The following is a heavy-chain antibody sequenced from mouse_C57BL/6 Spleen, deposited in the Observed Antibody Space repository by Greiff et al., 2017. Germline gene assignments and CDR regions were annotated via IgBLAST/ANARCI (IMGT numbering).Heavy chain of an antibody. J-gene: IGHJ4*01. D-gene: IGHD2-2*01. CDR3: ARTRLYYYAMDY. CDR2: IYPGDGDT. V-gene: IGHV1-82*01. Sequence: VLLVESGPELVKPGASVKISCKASGYAFSSSWMNWVKQRPGKGLEWIGRIYPGDGDTNYNGKFKGKATLTADKSSSPAYMQLSSRTSADSAVYFCARTRLYYYAMDYWGQGTSVTVSS. CDR1: GYAFSSSW.